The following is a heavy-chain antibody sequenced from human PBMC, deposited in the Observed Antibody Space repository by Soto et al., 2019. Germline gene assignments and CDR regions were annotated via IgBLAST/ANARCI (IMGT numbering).Heavy chain of an antibody. D-gene: IGHD3-10*01. CDR2: IYYSGST. J-gene: IGHJ5*02. CDR3: ARDNSYYYGSGSYYNWFDP. V-gene: IGHV4-31*03. Sequence: SETLSLTCTVSGGSISSGGYYWSWIRQHPGKGLEWIGYIYYSGSTYSNPSLKSRVTISVDTSKNQFSLKLSSVTAADTAVYYCARDNSYYYGSGSYYNWFDPWGQGTLVTVSS. CDR1: GGSISSGGYY.